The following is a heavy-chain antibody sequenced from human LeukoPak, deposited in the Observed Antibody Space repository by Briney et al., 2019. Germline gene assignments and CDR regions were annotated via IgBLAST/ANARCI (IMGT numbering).Heavy chain of an antibody. D-gene: IGHD4-17*01. CDR3: ARGVYGDYVDY. CDR2: IYHSGST. CDR1: GDSISSGGYS. V-gene: IGHV4-30-2*01. Sequence: SETLSLTCAVSGDSISSGGYSWSWIRQPPGKGLEWIGYIYHSGSTYYNLSLKSRVTISVDRSKNQFSLKLSSVTAADTAVYYCARGVYGDYVDYWGQGTLVTVSS. J-gene: IGHJ4*02.